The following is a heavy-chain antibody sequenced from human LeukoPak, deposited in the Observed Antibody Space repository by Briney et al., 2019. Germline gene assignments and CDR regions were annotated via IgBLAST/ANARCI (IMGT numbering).Heavy chain of an antibody. CDR1: GFTFSSYV. J-gene: IGHJ4*02. CDR3: ARSAAMVRSFDY. D-gene: IGHD5-18*01. V-gene: IGHV3-33*08. Sequence: GGSLRLSCAASGFTFSSYVMHWVRQAPGKGLEWVAFIRYDGSNKYYVDSVKGRFTISRDNAKNSLYLQMNSLRAEDTAVYYCARSAAMVRSFDYWGQGTLVTVSS. CDR2: IRYDGSNK.